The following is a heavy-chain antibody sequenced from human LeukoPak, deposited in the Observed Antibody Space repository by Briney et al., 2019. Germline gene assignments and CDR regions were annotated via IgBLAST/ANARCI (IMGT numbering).Heavy chain of an antibody. CDR2: INPSGGST. Sequence: ASVKVSCKASGYTFTSYYIHWVRQAPGQGLEWMGIINPSGGSTSYAQKFQGRVTMTRDTSTSTVYMELSSLRSEDTAVYYCARAGVDPGFDYWGQGTLVTVSS. V-gene: IGHV1-46*01. J-gene: IGHJ4*02. CDR1: GYTFTSYY. D-gene: IGHD3-10*01. CDR3: ARAGVDPGFDY.